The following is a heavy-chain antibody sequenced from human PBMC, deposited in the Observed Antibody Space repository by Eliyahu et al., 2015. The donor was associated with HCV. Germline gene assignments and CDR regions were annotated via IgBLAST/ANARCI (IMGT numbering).Heavy chain of an antibody. CDR1: GFTFTNAW. CDR2: IRSKTDGETT. CDR3: ATESQMVYCSGGRCYSGSRSFDI. V-gene: IGHV3-15*05. Sequence: GSLRLSCEASGFTFTNAWMTWVRQIPGKGLEWVGRIRSKTDGETTDYAAPVQGRFSISRDDSRNTLYLQINSLKTEDTAVYFCATESQMVYCSGGRCYSGSRSFDIWGQGTRVTVSS. J-gene: IGHJ3*02. D-gene: IGHD2-15*01.